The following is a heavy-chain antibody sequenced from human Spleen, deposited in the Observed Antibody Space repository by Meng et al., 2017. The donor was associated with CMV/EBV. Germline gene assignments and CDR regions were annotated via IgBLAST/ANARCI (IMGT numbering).Heavy chain of an antibody. CDR1: GFTFNSYA. J-gene: IGHJ4*02. V-gene: IGHV3-48*03. CDR2: ISSSGSTI. D-gene: IGHD5-18*01. Sequence: GESLKISCAASGFTFNSYAMNWVRQAPGKGLEWVSYISSSGSTIYYADSVKGRFTISRDNAKNSLYLQMNSLRAEDTAVYYCARDQVSTAMATGYFDYWGQGTLVTVSA. CDR3: ARDQVSTAMATGYFDY.